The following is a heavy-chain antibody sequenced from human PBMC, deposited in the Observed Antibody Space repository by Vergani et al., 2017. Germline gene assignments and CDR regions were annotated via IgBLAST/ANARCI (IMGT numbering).Heavy chain of an antibody. D-gene: IGHD3-22*01. J-gene: IGHJ4*02. CDR1: GYSISSGYY. CDR3: ARRRPGYYDSSGYFDY. Sequence: QVQLQESGPGLVKPSETLSLTCAVSGYSISSGYYWGWIRQPPGKGLEWIGSIYHSGSTYYNPSLKSRVTISVDTSKNQFSLKLSSVTAADTAVYYCARRRPGYYDSSGYFDYWGQGTVVTVSA. V-gene: IGHV4-38-2*01. CDR2: IYHSGST.